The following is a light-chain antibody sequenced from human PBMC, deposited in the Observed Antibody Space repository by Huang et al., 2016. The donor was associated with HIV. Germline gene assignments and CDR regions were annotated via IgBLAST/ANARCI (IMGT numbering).Light chain of an antibody. CDR1: QSVGSY. V-gene: IGKV3-11*01. J-gene: IGKJ1*01. CDR3: QQRSDWPRT. Sequence: EIVLTQSPATLSLSPGERATLSCRASQSVGSYLAWYQQKPGQSPSLLLFDASNRATGIPARFSGSGSGTDFTLTISSLEPEDFAVYYCQQRSDWPRTFGQGTKVEIK. CDR2: DAS.